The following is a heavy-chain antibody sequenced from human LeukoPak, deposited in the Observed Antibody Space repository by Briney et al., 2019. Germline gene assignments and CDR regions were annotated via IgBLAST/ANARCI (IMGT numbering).Heavy chain of an antibody. CDR3: ARVRMVRGLQSYYYYYGMDV. J-gene: IGHJ6*02. V-gene: IGHV4-39*07. Sequence: KPSETLSLTCTVSGDSISSSSYYWGWIRQPPGKGLEWIGEINHSGSTNYNPSLKSRVTISVDTSKNQFSLKLSSVTAADTAVYYCARVRMVRGLQSYYYYYGMDVWGQGTTVTVSS. CDR2: INHSGST. CDR1: GDSISSSSYY. D-gene: IGHD3-10*01.